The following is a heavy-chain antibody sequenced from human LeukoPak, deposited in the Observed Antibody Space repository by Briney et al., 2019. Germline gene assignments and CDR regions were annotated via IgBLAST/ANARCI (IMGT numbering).Heavy chain of an antibody. V-gene: IGHV4-34*01. CDR1: GGSFSGYY. J-gene: IGHJ4*02. D-gene: IGHD6-19*01. CDR2: INHSGST. Sequence: PSETLSLTCAVYGGSFSGYYWSWIRQPPGKGLEWIGEINHSGSTNYNPSLKSRVTISVDTSKNQFSLKLSSVTAADTAVYYCAREGRDNSDWYYFDYWGQGTLVTVSS. CDR3: AREGRDNSDWYYFDY.